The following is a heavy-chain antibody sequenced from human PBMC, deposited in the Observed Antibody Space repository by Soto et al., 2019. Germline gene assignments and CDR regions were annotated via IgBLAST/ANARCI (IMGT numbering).Heavy chain of an antibody. CDR3: ATACRDGYNCLDY. Sequence: QVQLVQSGAEVKKPGASVKVSCKASGYTFTGYYIHWVRQAPGQGLEWMGWINPNSGGTNYAQKFQGWATMPRDTSISTAYMELSRLTSDDTAVYYCATACRDGYNCLDYWGQGNLVTVSS. J-gene: IGHJ4*02. D-gene: IGHD5-12*01. V-gene: IGHV1-2*04. CDR2: INPNSGGT. CDR1: GYTFTGYY.